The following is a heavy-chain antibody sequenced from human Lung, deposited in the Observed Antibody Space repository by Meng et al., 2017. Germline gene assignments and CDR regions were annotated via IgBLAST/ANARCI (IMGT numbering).Heavy chain of an antibody. V-gene: IGHV1-8*03. CDR1: GYPFTTYD. D-gene: IGHD2-15*01. CDR2: MNPNSGHA. J-gene: IGHJ4*02. CDR3: ARRFCTGGSCYSAIDY. Sequence: ASVKVSCKASGYPFTTYDINWVQQATGQGLEWMGWMNPNSGHATYAPKFQGRVTLTRDTSISTAYMELSSLRSEDTALYYCARRFCTGGSCYSAIDYWGQGTLVTVSS.